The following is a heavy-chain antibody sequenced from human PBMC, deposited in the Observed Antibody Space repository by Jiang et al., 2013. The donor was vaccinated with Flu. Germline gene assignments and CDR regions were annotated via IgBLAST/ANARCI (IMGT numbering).Heavy chain of an antibody. CDR3: ASYGSGRRGGFDY. CDR2: IDPSNGGT. J-gene: IGHJ4*02. V-gene: IGHV1-46*01. Sequence: IDPSNGGTVLRHRGVQGRVTMTRDTSTSTAFMELNSLRPDDTAVYYCASYGSGRRGGFDYWGQGALVTVSS. D-gene: IGHD3-10*01.